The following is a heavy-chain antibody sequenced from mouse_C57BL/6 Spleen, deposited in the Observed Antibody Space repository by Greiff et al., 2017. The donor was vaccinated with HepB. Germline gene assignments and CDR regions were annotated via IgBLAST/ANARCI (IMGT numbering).Heavy chain of an antibody. D-gene: IGHD2-5*01. Sequence: QVQLQQPGAELVRPGSSVKLSCKASGYTFTSYWMHWVKQRPIQGLEWIGNIDPSDSETHYNQKFKDKATLTVDKSSSTAYMQLSSLTSEDSAVYDCARGSYYSNFHFDYWGQGTTLTVSS. CDR2: IDPSDSET. CDR1: GYTFTSYW. J-gene: IGHJ2*01. CDR3: ARGSYYSNFHFDY. V-gene: IGHV1-52*01.